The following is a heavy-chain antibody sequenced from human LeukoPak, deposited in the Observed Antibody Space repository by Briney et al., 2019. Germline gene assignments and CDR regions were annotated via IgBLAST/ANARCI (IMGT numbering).Heavy chain of an antibody. J-gene: IGHJ5*02. CDR3: ARGKNHWVVVPAAMGGWFDP. D-gene: IGHD2-2*01. V-gene: IGHV4-34*01. Sequence: SETLSLTCAVYGGSFSGYYWSWIRQPPGKRLEWIGEINHSGSTNYNPSLKSRVTISVDTSKNQFSLKLSSVTAADTAVYYCARGKNHWVVVPAAMGGWFDPWGQGTLVTVSS. CDR2: INHSGST. CDR1: GGSFSGYY.